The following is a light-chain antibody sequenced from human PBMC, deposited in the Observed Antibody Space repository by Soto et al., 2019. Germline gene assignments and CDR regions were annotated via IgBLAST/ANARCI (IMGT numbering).Light chain of an antibody. V-gene: IGLV2-11*01. J-gene: IGLJ2*01. CDR1: SSDVGDYNY. CDR3: CSYAGSYTLV. CDR2: DVS. Sequence: QSALTQPRSVSGSPGQSVTISCTGASSDVGDYNYVSWYQQHPGKAPKLMIYDVSKRPSGVPDRFSGSKSGNTASLTISGLQAEDDADYYCCSYAGSYTLVFGGGTKVTVL.